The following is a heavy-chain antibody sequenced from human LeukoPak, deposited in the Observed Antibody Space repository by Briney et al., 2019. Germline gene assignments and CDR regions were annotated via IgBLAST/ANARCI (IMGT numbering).Heavy chain of an antibody. CDR3: ASLYSSADAFDI. Sequence: PSETLSLTCTVSGGSISSYYWSWVRQPPGKGLEWIGYIYYSGSTNYNPSLKSRVTISVDTSKNQFSLKLGSVTAADTAVYYCASLYSSADAFDIWGQGTMVTVSS. CDR1: GGSISSYY. D-gene: IGHD6-25*01. CDR2: IYYSGST. J-gene: IGHJ3*02. V-gene: IGHV4-59*08.